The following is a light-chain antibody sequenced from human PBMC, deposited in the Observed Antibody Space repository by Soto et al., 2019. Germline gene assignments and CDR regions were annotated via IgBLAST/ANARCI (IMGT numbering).Light chain of an antibody. Sequence: EPGWTPTPGTLSVSAGERAPLSCRASQSVSSSYLAWYQQKPGQAPRLLIYGASSRATGIPDRFSGSGSGTAYTLAIPTLEPEDFAVYFYEQYGTSPRTFGQGTKVDIK. V-gene: IGKV3-20*01. CDR3: EQYGTSPRT. CDR1: QSVSSSY. J-gene: IGKJ1*01. CDR2: GAS.